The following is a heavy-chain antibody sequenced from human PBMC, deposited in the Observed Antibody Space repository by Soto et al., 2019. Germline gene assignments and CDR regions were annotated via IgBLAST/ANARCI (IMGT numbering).Heavy chain of an antibody. CDR1: GVSISSSSYY. CDR3: ATHMWVAGAGTFYFDY. CDR2: IYYSGST. D-gene: IGHD6-19*01. Sequence: SETLSLTCTVSGVSISSSSYYWGWIRQPPGKGLEWIGSIYYSGSTYYNPSLKSRVTISVDTSKNQFSLKLSSVTAADTAVYYWATHMWVAGAGTFYFDYGGQETLVTVS. J-gene: IGHJ4*02. V-gene: IGHV4-39*01.